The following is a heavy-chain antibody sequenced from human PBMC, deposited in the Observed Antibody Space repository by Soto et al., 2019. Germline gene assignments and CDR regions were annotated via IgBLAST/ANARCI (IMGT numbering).Heavy chain of an antibody. CDR3: ARQRGPDYTGAFDI. J-gene: IGHJ3*02. CDR2: IYYSGST. V-gene: IGHV4-39*01. D-gene: IGHD4-4*01. CDR1: GGSISSSSYY. Sequence: SETLSLTCTVSGGSISSSSYYWGWIRQPPGKGLEWIGSIYYSGSTYYNPSLKSRVTISVDTSKNQFSLKLSSVTAADTAVYYCARQRGPDYTGAFDIWGQGTMVTVSS.